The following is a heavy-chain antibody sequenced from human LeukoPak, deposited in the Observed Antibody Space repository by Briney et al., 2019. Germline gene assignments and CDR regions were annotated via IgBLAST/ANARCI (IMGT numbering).Heavy chain of an antibody. J-gene: IGHJ6*03. D-gene: IGHD3-10*01. V-gene: IGHV4-34*01. CDR3: ARPGRVRGVIVDYYYYYYMDV. CDR2: INHSGST. Sequence: SETLSLTCAVYGGSFSGYYWTWIRQPPGKGLEWIGEINHSGSTNYNPSLKSRVTISADTSKKQFSLKLSSVTAADTAVYYCARPGRVRGVIVDYYYYYYMDVWGKGTTVTVSS. CDR1: GGSFSGYY.